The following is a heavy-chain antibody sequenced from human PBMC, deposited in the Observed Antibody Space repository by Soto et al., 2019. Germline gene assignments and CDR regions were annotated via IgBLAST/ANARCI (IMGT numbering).Heavy chain of an antibody. CDR1: GFTFSNYW. Sequence: GGSLRLSCAASGFTFSNYWMHWVRQAPGKGLVWVSRISGDGSSTNYAGSVKGRFTVSRDNAKNTLYLQMNSLRVEDTALYFCAKSIIGSYLDYWGLGALVTVSS. CDR3: AKSIIGSYLDY. CDR2: ISGDGSST. V-gene: IGHV3-74*01. D-gene: IGHD1-20*01. J-gene: IGHJ4*02.